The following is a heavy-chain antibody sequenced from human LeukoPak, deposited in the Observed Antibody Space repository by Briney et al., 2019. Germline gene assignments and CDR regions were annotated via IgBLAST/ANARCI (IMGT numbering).Heavy chain of an antibody. CDR3: AKVESGAYYYDSSGYYRPVFDY. Sequence: PGGSLRLSCAASGFTFSSYAMSWVRQAPGKGLEWVSAISGSGGSTYYADSVKGRFTISRDNSKNTLYLQMNSLRAEDTAVYYCAKVESGAYYYDSSGYYRPVFDYWGQGTLVTVSS. V-gene: IGHV3-23*01. CDR1: GFTFSSYA. J-gene: IGHJ4*02. CDR2: ISGSGGST. D-gene: IGHD3-22*01.